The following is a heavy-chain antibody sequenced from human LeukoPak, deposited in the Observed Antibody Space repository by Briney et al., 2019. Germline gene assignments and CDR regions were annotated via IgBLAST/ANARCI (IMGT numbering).Heavy chain of an antibody. V-gene: IGHV4-59*01. CDR2: IYFSGST. CDR3: ARGHDFWSGYSGYGYYYYYMDV. Sequence: SETLSLTCTVSGGSISSYYWSWIRQPPGKGLEWIGYIYFSGSTNYNPSLNSRVTISVDTSKNQFSLKLSSVTAADTAVYYCARGHDFWSGYSGYGYYYYYMDVWGKGTTVTVSS. J-gene: IGHJ6*03. CDR1: GGSISSYY. D-gene: IGHD3-3*01.